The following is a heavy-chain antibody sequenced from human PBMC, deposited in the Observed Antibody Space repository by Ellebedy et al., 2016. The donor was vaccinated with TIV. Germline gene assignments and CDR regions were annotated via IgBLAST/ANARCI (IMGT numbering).Heavy chain of an antibody. D-gene: IGHD3-10*01. CDR1: GFTFSTYG. Sequence: GESLKISCAASGFTFSTYGMCWVRQAPGKGLEWVSAITGSGGSTYYADSVKGRFTISRDNSKSTLYLQINSLRAEDTAIYYCAKSLWFGELFPKYFDYWGQGTLVTVSS. CDR2: ITGSGGST. V-gene: IGHV3-23*01. J-gene: IGHJ4*02. CDR3: AKSLWFGELFPKYFDY.